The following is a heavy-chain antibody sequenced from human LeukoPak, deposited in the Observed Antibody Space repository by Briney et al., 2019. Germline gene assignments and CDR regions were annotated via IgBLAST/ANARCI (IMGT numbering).Heavy chain of an antibody. Sequence: PGGSLRLSCAASGFTVSSNYMSWVRQAPGKGLEWVSVIYSGGSTYYADSVKGQFTISRHNSKNTLYLQMNSLRAEDTAVYYCARALRRNYYYGVDVWGQGTTVTVSS. J-gene: IGHJ6*02. CDR2: IYSGGST. CDR1: GFTVSSNY. CDR3: ARALRRNYYYGVDV. V-gene: IGHV3-53*04.